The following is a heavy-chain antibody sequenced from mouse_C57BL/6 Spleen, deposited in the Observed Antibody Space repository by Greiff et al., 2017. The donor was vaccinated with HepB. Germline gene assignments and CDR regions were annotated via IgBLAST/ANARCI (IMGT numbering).Heavy chain of an antibody. CDR1: GFTFSSYA. V-gene: IGHV5-4*01. CDR3: AIANWDLYYFDY. CDR2: ISDGGSYT. Sequence: EVQLVESGGGLVKPGGSLKLSCAASGFTFSSYAMSWVRQTPEKRLEWVATISDGGSYTYYPDNVKGRFTISRDNAKNNLYLQMSHLKSEDTAMYYCAIANWDLYYFDYWGQGTTLTVSS. D-gene: IGHD4-1*01. J-gene: IGHJ2*01.